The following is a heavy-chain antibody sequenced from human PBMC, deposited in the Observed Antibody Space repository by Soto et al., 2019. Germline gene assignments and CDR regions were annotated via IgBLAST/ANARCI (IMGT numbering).Heavy chain of an antibody. Sequence: GGSLRLSCAASGFTFSSYWMSWVRQAPGKGLEWVGFIRSKAYGGTTENAASVKGRFTISRDDSKSIAYLQMNSLKTEDTAVYYCTRDHRHLDYWGQGTLVTVSS. CDR2: IRSKAYGGTT. CDR1: GFTFSSYW. V-gene: IGHV3-49*04. J-gene: IGHJ4*02. CDR3: TRDHRHLDY.